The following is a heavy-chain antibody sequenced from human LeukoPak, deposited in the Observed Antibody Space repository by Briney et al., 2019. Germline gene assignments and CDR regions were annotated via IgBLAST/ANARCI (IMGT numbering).Heavy chain of an antibody. CDR3: ATAPQRYSSGWYGDY. V-gene: IGHV1-24*01. CDR2: FDPEDDET. J-gene: IGHJ4*02. D-gene: IGHD6-19*01. CDR1: GYTLTELS. Sequence: ASVKVSCKVSGYTLTELSMHWVRQAPGKGLEWMGGFDPEDDETIYAQKFQGRVTMTEDTSTDTAYMELSSLRSEDTAVYYCATAPQRYSSGWYGDYWGQGTLVTVSS.